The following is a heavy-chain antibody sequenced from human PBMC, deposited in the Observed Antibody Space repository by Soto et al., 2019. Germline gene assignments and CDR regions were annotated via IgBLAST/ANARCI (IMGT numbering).Heavy chain of an antibody. Sequence: EVQLVESGGGLVQPGRSLRLSCAASGFTFDAYAMHWVRQAPGKGLEWVSSISWNSANIGYADSVKGRFTISRDNAKNSLYLQMNSLRAEDTALYYCTKGGAGYNSYYIDVWGKGTTVTVSS. CDR3: TKGGAGYNSYYIDV. V-gene: IGHV3-9*01. CDR1: GFTFDAYA. CDR2: ISWNSANI. J-gene: IGHJ6*03. D-gene: IGHD1-26*01.